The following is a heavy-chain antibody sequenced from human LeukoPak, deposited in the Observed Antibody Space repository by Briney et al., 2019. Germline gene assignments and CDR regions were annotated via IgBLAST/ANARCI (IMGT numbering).Heavy chain of an antibody. CDR2: IDPSDSYT. CDR3: ARMGSSDWYFDY. J-gene: IGHJ4*02. Sequence: ASVKVSCKASGYSFTSYWISWVRQMPGKGLDWMGRIDPSDSYTNYSPSFQGHVTISVDKSISTAYLQWSSLEASDTAMYYCARMGSSDWYFDYWGQGTLVTVSS. D-gene: IGHD6-19*01. CDR1: GYSFTSYW. V-gene: IGHV5-10-1*01.